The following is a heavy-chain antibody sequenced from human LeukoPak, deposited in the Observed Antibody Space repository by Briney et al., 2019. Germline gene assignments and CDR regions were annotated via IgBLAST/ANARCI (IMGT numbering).Heavy chain of an antibody. V-gene: IGHV3-7*04. J-gene: IGHJ4*02. CDR1: GFTFSSYW. CDR2: IKQDGSEK. CDR3: ARVTTDYYGSGSYYKEFDY. D-gene: IGHD3-10*01. Sequence: GGSLRLSCAASGFTFSSYWMSWVRQAPGKGLEWVANIKQDGSEKYYVDSVKGRFTISRDNAKNTLYLQMNSLRAEDTAVYYCARVTTDYYGSGSYYKEFDYWGQGTLVTVSS.